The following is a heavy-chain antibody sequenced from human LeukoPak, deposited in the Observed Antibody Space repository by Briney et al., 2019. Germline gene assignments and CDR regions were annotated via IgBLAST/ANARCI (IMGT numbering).Heavy chain of an antibody. Sequence: SETLSLTCAVYGGSFSGYYWTWIRQTPEKGLEWIGEMNPSGSTSYNPSLKSRVTISVDTSKNQFSLKLSSVTAADTTVYYCARGRQDVTMIVVVMTAVSYYLDVWGKGTTVTVS. CDR2: MNPSGST. D-gene: IGHD3-22*01. CDR3: ARGRQDVTMIVVVMTAVSYYLDV. J-gene: IGHJ6*03. CDR1: GGSFSGYY. V-gene: IGHV4-34*01.